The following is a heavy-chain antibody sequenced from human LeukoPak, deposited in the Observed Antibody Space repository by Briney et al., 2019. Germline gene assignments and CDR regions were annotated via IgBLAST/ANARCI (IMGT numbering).Heavy chain of an antibody. V-gene: IGHV3-7*01. CDR3: AKGNYYDSSAYNYFDY. Sequence: GGSLRLSCAASGFTFSNNWMFWVRQAPGKGLEWVANIKQDGSEKFYVDSVKGRFTISRDNAKNSLYLQMNSLRPEDTAVYYCAKGNYYDSSAYNYFDYWGQGTLVTVSS. J-gene: IGHJ4*02. CDR2: IKQDGSEK. CDR1: GFTFSNNW. D-gene: IGHD3-22*01.